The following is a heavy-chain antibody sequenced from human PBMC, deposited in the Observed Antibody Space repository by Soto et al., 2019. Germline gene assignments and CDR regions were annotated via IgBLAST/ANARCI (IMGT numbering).Heavy chain of an antibody. CDR1: ESDG. CDR3: ANRGNPLMDV. CDR2: INRYNGIT. J-gene: IGHJ6*02. Sequence: QVQLVQSGSELKKPGASVKVSCKVPESDGITWVRQARGQGLAWMGWINRYNGITNYAYEFQDRVTMTIETTTRTGDMELRSLRSDDTAVYYCANRGNPLMDVWGQGTTVTVSS. V-gene: IGHV1-18*01.